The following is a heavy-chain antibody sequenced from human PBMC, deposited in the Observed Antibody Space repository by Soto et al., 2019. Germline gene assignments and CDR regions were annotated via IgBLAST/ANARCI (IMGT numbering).Heavy chain of an antibody. D-gene: IGHD2-15*01. CDR3: AAWAEGATEVH. V-gene: IGHV3-21*06. Sequence: GWSLRLSCAASGFTFTRYSMNWVRQAPGKGLEWVSSISSTTNYIYYGDSMKGRFTISRDNAKNSLYLEMNSLRAEDTAVYYCAAWAEGATEVHWGQGTLVTVSS. CDR1: GFTFTRYS. J-gene: IGHJ4*02. CDR2: ISSTTNYI.